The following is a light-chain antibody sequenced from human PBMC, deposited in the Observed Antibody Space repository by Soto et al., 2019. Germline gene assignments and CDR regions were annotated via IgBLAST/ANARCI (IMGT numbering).Light chain of an antibody. Sequence: QSALTQPASVSGSPGQSITISCTGTSSDVGGYNYVSWYQQHPGKVPKLMIYEVSNRPSGVSNRFSGSKSGNTASLTISGLQAEDEADYHCSSYTTSSTWVFGGGTKVTVL. CDR1: SSDVGGYNY. CDR2: EVS. J-gene: IGLJ3*02. CDR3: SSYTTSSTWV. V-gene: IGLV2-14*01.